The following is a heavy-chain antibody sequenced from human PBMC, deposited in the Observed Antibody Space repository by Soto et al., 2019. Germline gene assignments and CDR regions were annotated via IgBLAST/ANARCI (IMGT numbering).Heavy chain of an antibody. CDR1: GFTFSSYS. CDR2: ISSSSSYI. Sequence: GGSLRLSCAASGFTFSSYSMNWVRQAPGKGLEWVSSISSSSSYIYYADSVKARLTISRDNAKNSLYLQMNSLRAADTAVYYCARVAAWLFGYYYGMDVWGQGTTVTVSS. J-gene: IGHJ6*02. D-gene: IGHD3-9*01. CDR3: ARVAAWLFGYYYGMDV. V-gene: IGHV3-21*01.